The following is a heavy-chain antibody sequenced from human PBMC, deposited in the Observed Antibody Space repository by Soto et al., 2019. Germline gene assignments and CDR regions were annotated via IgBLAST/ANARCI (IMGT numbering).Heavy chain of an antibody. CDR2: ISYDGNNT. D-gene: IGHD3-22*01. V-gene: IGHV3-30*03. Sequence: QVQLVESGGGVVQPGRSLRLSCAASGFTFDTYGMHWVRQAPGKGLEWVSGISYDGNNTYYADSVKGRFTISRDNSKNSLYLQMNSLRIEDTATYYCARSSYFYDSSGYYNYIAPWGQGSLVIVSS. CDR3: ARSSYFYDSSGYYNYIAP. CDR1: GFTFDTYG. J-gene: IGHJ5*02.